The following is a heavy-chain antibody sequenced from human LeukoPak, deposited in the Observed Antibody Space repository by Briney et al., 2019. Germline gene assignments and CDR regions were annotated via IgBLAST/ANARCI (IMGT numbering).Heavy chain of an antibody. D-gene: IGHD6-13*01. CDR3: ANSQRSSWNYYFDH. CDR2: ISGSGGGT. Sequence: GRSLRLSCAASGFTFSSYAMSWVRQAPGKGLGWVSTISGSGGGTYYADSVKGRFTISRDNSKNTLYLQMNSLRAEDTAVYFCANSQRSSWNYYFDHWGQGTLVTVSS. CDR1: GFTFSSYA. V-gene: IGHV3-23*01. J-gene: IGHJ4*02.